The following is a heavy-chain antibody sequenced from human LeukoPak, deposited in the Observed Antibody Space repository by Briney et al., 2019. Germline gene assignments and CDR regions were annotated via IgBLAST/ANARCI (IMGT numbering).Heavy chain of an antibody. Sequence: PGGSLRLSCAASGFTFSSYGMHWVRQAPGKGLEWVAFIRYDGSNKYYADSVKGRFTISRDNSKNTLYLQMNSLRAEDTAVYYCARESRYNWNDEDAFDIWGQGTMVTVSS. CDR2: IRYDGSNK. D-gene: IGHD1-20*01. J-gene: IGHJ3*02. CDR1: GFTFSSYG. CDR3: ARESRYNWNDEDAFDI. V-gene: IGHV3-30*02.